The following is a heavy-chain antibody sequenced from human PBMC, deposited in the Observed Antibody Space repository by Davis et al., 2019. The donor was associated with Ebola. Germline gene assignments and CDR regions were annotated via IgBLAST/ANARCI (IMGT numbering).Heavy chain of an antibody. CDR2: IYPGDSDT. CDR1: GYSFTSYW. D-gene: IGHD3-16*01. V-gene: IGHV5-51*01. Sequence: GESLKISCKGSGYSFTSYWIAWVRQMPGKGLEWMGIIYPGDSDTRYSPSFQGQVTISADKSISTAYLQWSSLKASDTAMYYCARLSELRLGGMDVWGQGTTVTVSS. CDR3: ARLSELRLGGMDV. J-gene: IGHJ6*02.